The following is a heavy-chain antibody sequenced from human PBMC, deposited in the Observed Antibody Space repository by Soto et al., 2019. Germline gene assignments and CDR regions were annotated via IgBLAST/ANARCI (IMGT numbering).Heavy chain of an antibody. CDR1: GDAFTNYA. V-gene: IGHV1-3*01. CDR2: INAGNGNT. CDR3: ATGGSGWPFDY. D-gene: IGHD6-19*01. J-gene: IGHJ4*02. Sequence: SEKVSCKASGDAFTNYALYWVRQAPGQRLECMGWINAGNGNTRYSQRLQGRVTFTRDTSASTAYMELSSLRSEDTAVYYCATGGSGWPFDYWGQGTLVTVSS.